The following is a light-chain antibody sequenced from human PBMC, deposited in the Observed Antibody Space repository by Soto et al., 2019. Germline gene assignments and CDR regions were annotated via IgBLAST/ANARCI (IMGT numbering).Light chain of an antibody. V-gene: IGLV2-11*01. CDR1: SSDVGAYNF. CDR3: CSYGGSYTWV. CDR2: DVS. J-gene: IGLJ3*02. Sequence: QSALTQPASVSGSPGQSITISCTGTSSDVGAYNFVSWHQQHPGKAPKLMIFDVSQRPSGVHDRFSGSKSGNTASLTISGLQADDEADYYCCSYGGSYTWVFGGGTKLTVL.